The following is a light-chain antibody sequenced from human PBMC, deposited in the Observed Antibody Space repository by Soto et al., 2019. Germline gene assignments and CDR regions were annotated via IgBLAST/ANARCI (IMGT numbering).Light chain of an antibody. CDR2: STT. CDR1: TGAVTSSFF. CDR3: LLYFGGGPPVL. J-gene: IGLJ2*01. Sequence: QAVVTQEPSLTVSPGGTVTLTCASSTGAVTSSFFPNWFQPKPGQAPRALIYSTTNKYSWTPARFSGSLLGGKAALTLSGAQPEDESEYDCLLYFGGGPPVLFGGGTQVTVL. V-gene: IGLV7-43*01.